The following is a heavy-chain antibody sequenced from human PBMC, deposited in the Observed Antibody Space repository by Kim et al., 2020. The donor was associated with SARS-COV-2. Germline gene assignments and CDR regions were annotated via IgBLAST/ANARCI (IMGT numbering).Heavy chain of an antibody. CDR1: GGSFSGYY. J-gene: IGHJ5*02. CDR2: INHSGST. CDR3: ARSGIRRLNWFDP. Sequence: SETLSLTCAVYGGSFSGYYWSWIRQPPGKGLEWIGEINHSGSTNYNPSLKSRVTISVDTSKNQFSLKLSSVTAADTAVYYCARSGIRRLNWFDPGAREPWSPSPQ. D-gene: IGHD2-21*01. V-gene: IGHV4-34*01.